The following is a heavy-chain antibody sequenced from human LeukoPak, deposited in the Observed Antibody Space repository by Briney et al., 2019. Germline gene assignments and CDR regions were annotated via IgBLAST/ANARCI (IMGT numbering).Heavy chain of an antibody. Sequence: GGSLRLSCSASGFTVSSNYMSWVRQAPGKGLEWVSVIYAGGATAYAGSVKGRFIISRDNSKNTLYLQMNSLRAEDTALYHCAREGGDSMIQGVIADWGQGTLVTVSS. CDR3: AREGGDSMIQGVIAD. D-gene: IGHD3-10*01. J-gene: IGHJ4*02. V-gene: IGHV3-53*01. CDR1: GFTVSSNY. CDR2: IYAGGAT.